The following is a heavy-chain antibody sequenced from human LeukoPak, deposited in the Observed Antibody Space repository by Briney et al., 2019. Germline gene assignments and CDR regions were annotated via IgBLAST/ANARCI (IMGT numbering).Heavy chain of an antibody. D-gene: IGHD2/OR15-2a*01. CDR3: AKAQLAILGDFDY. J-gene: IGHJ4*02. CDR1: GFTFSSYS. Sequence: PGGSLRLSCAASGFTFSSYSMSWVRQAPGKGLEWVSSISGSGGSTYYADSVKGRFTISRDNSKNTLYLQMNSLRAEDTAVYYCAKAQLAILGDFDYWGQGTLVTVSS. V-gene: IGHV3-23*01. CDR2: ISGSGGST.